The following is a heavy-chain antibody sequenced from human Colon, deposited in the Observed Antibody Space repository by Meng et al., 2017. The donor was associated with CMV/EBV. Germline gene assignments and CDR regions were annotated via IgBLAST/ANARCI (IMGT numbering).Heavy chain of an antibody. V-gene: IGHV5-51*01. CDR3: ARQGGAGSSSANWFDP. J-gene: IGHJ5*02. Sequence: YNFNSYWIGWVRQMPGKGLELMGILYPGDSDTLYSLSFQGQVTISVDKSISTAYLQWNGLKASDTAIYYCARQGGAGSSSANWFDPWGQGTLVTVSS. CDR1: YNFNSYW. CDR2: LYPGDSDT. D-gene: IGHD6-6*01.